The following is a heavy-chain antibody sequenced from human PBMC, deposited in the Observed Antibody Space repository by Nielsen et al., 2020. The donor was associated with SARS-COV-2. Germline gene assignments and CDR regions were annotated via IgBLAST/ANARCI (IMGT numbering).Heavy chain of an antibody. CDR3: ARLVRGAGRYFDY. CDR1: GGSISSSSYY. V-gene: IGHV4-39*01. Sequence: SETLSLTCTVSGGSISSSSYYWGWIRQPPGKGLEWIGSIYYSGSTYYSPSLKSRVTISVDTSKNQFSLKLSSVTAADTAVYYCARLVRGAGRYFDYWGQGTLVTVSS. D-gene: IGHD2-21*01. J-gene: IGHJ4*02. CDR2: IYYSGST.